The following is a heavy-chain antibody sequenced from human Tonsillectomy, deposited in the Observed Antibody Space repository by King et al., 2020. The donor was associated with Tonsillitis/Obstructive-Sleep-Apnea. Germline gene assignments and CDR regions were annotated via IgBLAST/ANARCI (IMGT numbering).Heavy chain of an antibody. Sequence: VQLVESGGGLVKPGRSLRLSCTASGFTFGDYAMSWFRQAPGKGLEWVGFIRSKAYGGTTEYAASVKGRFTISRDDSKSIAYLQINSQKTEDTDVYYCTRVWKVCTGGVCQVTPFDYGGQGPLVTVSS. D-gene: IGHD2-8*02. V-gene: IGHV3-49*05. J-gene: IGHJ4*02. CDR3: TRVWKVCTGGVCQVTPFDY. CDR2: IRSKAYGGTT. CDR1: GFTFGDYA.